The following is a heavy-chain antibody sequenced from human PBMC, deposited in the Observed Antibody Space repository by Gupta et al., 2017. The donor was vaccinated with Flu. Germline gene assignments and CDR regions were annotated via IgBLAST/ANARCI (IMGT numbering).Heavy chain of an antibody. CDR3: ARKGGGHCSGGSCYSFDF. J-gene: IGHJ4*02. CDR2: IIPVFGPT. Sequence: VPQGPGQRLECMGGIIPVFGPTNFAQKFQGGVTITADESTSTAYMEISSLRSEDTAVDYCARKGGGHCSGGSCYSFDFWGQGTLVTVSS. V-gene: IGHV1-69*01. D-gene: IGHD2-15*01.